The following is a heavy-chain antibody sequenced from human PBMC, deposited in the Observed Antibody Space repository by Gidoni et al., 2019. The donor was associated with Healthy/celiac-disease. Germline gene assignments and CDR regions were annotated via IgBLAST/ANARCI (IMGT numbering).Heavy chain of an antibody. D-gene: IGHD2-2*02. Sequence: QLTLKESGPTLVKPTHTLTLTCTFSGFSLSTIGVGVGWLCQPPGKALEWLALNYWNDDKRYSPSLKSRLTIAKDTSKNQVVRTMTNMDPVDTATYYWENRQGSSYCSSTSCYTEYYGMDVWGQGTTVTVSS. J-gene: IGHJ6*02. CDR1: GFSLSTIGVG. CDR3: ENRQGSSYCSSTSCYTEYYGMDV. V-gene: IGHV2-5*01. CDR2: NYWNDDK.